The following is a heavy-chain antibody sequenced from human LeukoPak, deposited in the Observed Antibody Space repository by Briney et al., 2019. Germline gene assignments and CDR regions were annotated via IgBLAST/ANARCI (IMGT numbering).Heavy chain of an antibody. Sequence: GGSLRLSCAASGFTFSSYSMNWVRQAPGKGLEWVSSISSSSSYIYYADSVKGRFTISRDNSKNTLYLQMNSLRAEDTAVYYCAKVPNYDFWSGYSHYFDYWGQGTLVTVSS. V-gene: IGHV3-21*04. CDR1: GFTFSSYS. J-gene: IGHJ4*02. CDR3: AKVPNYDFWSGYSHYFDY. D-gene: IGHD3-3*01. CDR2: ISSSSSYI.